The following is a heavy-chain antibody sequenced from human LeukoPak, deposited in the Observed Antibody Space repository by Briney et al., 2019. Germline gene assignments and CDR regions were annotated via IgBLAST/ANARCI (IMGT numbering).Heavy chain of an antibody. CDR1: GLTFSSYE. Sequence: GGSLRLSCAASGLTFSSYEMNWVRQAPGKGLEWVSYISSSGSTIYYADSVKGRFTIFRDNAKNSLYLQMNSLRAEDTAVYYCAGIDYYDSSGYYYVEDYWGQGTLVTVSS. V-gene: IGHV3-48*03. J-gene: IGHJ4*02. CDR2: ISSSGSTI. CDR3: AGIDYYDSSGYYYVEDY. D-gene: IGHD3-22*01.